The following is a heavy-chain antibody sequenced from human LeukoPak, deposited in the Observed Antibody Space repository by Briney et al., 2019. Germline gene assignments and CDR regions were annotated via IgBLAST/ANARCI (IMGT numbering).Heavy chain of an antibody. D-gene: IGHD1-26*01. CDR2: ISAYNGNT. Sequence: ASVKVSCKASGYTFASYDISWVRQAPGQGLECMGWISAYNGNTNYAQKFQGRVTMTTDTSTSTAYMELRSLRPDDTAVYYCARVVSGSPLGYMDVWGKGTTVTVSS. V-gene: IGHV1-18*01. J-gene: IGHJ6*03. CDR3: ARVVSGSPLGYMDV. CDR1: GYTFASYD.